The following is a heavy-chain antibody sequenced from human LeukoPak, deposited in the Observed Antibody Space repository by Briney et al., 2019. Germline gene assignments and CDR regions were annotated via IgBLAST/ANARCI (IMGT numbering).Heavy chain of an antibody. CDR1: GFTFISHW. Sequence: GGSLRLSCAASGFTFISHWMHWVRQTPGKGLVWVSRINTDESKINHADSVKGRFTISRDNSKNSLYLQMNSLRAEDTALYYCAKDLGIVATITLDYWGQGTLVTVSS. CDR3: AKDLGIVATITLDY. CDR2: INTDESKI. V-gene: IGHV3-74*01. J-gene: IGHJ4*02. D-gene: IGHD5-12*01.